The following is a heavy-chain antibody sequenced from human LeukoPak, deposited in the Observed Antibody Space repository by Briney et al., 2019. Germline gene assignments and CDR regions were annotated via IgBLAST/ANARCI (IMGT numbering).Heavy chain of an antibody. D-gene: IGHD4-17*01. J-gene: IGHJ4*02. V-gene: IGHV4-59*01. CDR2: IYYSGST. Sequence: SETLSLTCTVSGGSISSYYWSWIRQPPGKGLEWIGYIYYSGSTNYNPSLKSRVTISVDTSKNQFSLKLSSVTAADTAVYYCARDNDYGVDYWGQGTLVTVSS. CDR3: ARDNDYGVDY. CDR1: GGSISSYY.